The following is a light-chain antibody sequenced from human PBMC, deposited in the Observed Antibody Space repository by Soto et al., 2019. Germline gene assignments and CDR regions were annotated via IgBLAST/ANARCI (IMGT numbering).Light chain of an antibody. Sequence: IQMTQSPSSLSASVGDRVTITCLASQSISSWLAWYQQRPGKAPKLLIYDASSLQSGVPSRFSGSGSGTEFTLTISSLQPDDFATYYCQQYNSYSPAFGQGTKVDIK. CDR1: QSISSW. CDR2: DAS. J-gene: IGKJ1*01. V-gene: IGKV1-5*01. CDR3: QQYNSYSPA.